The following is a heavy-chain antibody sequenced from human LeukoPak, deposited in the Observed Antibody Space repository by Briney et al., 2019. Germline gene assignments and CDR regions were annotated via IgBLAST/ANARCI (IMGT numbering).Heavy chain of an antibody. J-gene: IGHJ1*01. CDR3: AKDFRSGGSLRFFQH. V-gene: IGHV3-30*18. D-gene: IGHD2-15*01. CDR1: GFTFSSYW. CDR2: ISYDGSNK. Sequence: SGGSLRLSCAASGFTFSSYWMTWVRQAPGKGLEWVAVISYDGSNKYYADSVKGRFTISRDNSKNTLYLQMNSLRAENTAVYYCAKDFRSGGSLRFFQHWGQGTLVTVSS.